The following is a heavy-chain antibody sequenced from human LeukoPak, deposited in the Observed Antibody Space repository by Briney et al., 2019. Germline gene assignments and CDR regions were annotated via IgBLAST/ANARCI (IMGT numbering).Heavy chain of an antibody. J-gene: IGHJ3*02. V-gene: IGHV3-21*01. CDR1: GFTFSSYS. CDR3: ASGVRDFDWLSPDAFDI. CDR2: ISSSSSYI. Sequence: SGGSLRLSCAASGFTFSSYSMNWVRQAPGKGLEWVSSISSSSSYIYYADSVKGRLTIPRDNAKNSLYLQMNSLRAEDTAVYYCASGVRDFDWLSPDAFDIWGQGTMVTVSS. D-gene: IGHD3-9*01.